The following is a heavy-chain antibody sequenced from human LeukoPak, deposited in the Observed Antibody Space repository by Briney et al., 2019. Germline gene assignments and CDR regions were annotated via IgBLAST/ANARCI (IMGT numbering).Heavy chain of an antibody. CDR3: AREDSGYDYSPFYY. V-gene: IGHV4-59*01. Sequence: SETPSLTCTVSGASISNYCWSWIRQPPGKGLEWIGYIYHTGSTSYNPSLKSRVIMSVETSQNQFSLKVRSVTAADTAVYYCAREDSGYDYSPFYYWGQGILVTVSS. CDR2: IYHTGST. CDR1: GASISNYC. J-gene: IGHJ4*02. D-gene: IGHD5-12*01.